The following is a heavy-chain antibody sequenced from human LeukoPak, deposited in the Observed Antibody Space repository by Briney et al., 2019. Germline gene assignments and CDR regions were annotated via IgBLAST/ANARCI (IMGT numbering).Heavy chain of an antibody. Sequence: GGSLRLSCAASGFTVSSNYMSWVRQAPGKGLEWVSVIYSGGSTYYADSVKGRFTISRDNSKNTLYLQMNSLRAEDTAVYYCARGGHLRYGSGMVDYWGQGTLVTVSS. CDR3: ARGGHLRYGSGMVDY. J-gene: IGHJ4*02. V-gene: IGHV3-53*01. D-gene: IGHD3-10*01. CDR2: IYSGGST. CDR1: GFTVSSNY.